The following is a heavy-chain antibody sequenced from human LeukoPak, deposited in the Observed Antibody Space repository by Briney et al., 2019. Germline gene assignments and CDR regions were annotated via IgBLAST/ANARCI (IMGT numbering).Heavy chain of an antibody. Sequence: PAGYLRLSCAASGFTFSNDWMSWVRQAPGKGLEWVAGMNQDGSHKNYVDSVKGRFTISRDNAKDSLYLQMNSLRVDDTAVYYCAKGGGRSFDYWGQGTLVTVSS. CDR1: GFTFSNDW. J-gene: IGHJ4*02. CDR2: MNQDGSHK. D-gene: IGHD6-19*01. CDR3: AKGGGRSFDY. V-gene: IGHV3-7*04.